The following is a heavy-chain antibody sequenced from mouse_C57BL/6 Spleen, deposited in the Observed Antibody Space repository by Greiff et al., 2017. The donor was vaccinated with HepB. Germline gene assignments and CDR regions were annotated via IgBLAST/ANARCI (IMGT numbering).Heavy chain of an antibody. CDR2: IDPETGGT. CDR1: GYTFTDYE. D-gene: IGHD1-1*01. Sequence: QVHVKQSGAELVRPGASVTLSCKASGYTFTDYEMHWVKQTPVHGLEWIGAIDPETGGTAYNQKFKGKAILTADKSSSTAYMELRSLTSEDSAVYYCARGVYYCGSSGYFDDWGQGTTLTVSS. J-gene: IGHJ2*01. V-gene: IGHV1-15*01. CDR3: ARGVYYCGSSGYFDD.